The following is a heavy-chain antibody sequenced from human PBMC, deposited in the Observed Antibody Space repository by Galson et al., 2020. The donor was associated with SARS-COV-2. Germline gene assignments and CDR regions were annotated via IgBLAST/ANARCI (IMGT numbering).Heavy chain of an antibody. D-gene: IGHD2-21*01. V-gene: IGHV4-34*01. Sequence: ETLSLTCAVYGGSFSDYYWNWIRQPPGKGLEWIGEINHSRTINYNPSLKSRVTISVDTSKNQFSLRLSSVTAADTAVYYCARRIPYPRRYFDYWGQGLLVTVSA. CDR1: GGSFSDYY. J-gene: IGHJ4*02. CDR2: INHSRTI. CDR3: ARRIPYPRRYFDY.